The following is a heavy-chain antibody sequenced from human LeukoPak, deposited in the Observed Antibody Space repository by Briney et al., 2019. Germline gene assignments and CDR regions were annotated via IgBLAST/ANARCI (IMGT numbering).Heavy chain of an antibody. D-gene: IGHD6-6*01. CDR2: INTDGSST. CDR3: ARSGGSSSLGY. J-gene: IGHJ4*02. Sequence: PWGSLRLSCAASGFTFSSYWMHWVRQAPGKGLVWVPHINTDGSSTTYADSVKGRLTIPRDNAKNTLYLQMNSLRAEDTAVYYCARSGGSSSLGYWGQGTLVTVSS. V-gene: IGHV3-74*01. CDR1: GFTFSSYW.